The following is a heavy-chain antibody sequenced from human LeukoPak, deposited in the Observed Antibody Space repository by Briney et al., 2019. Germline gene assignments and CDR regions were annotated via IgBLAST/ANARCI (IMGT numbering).Heavy chain of an antibody. V-gene: IGHV1-69*13. CDR3: ASRRVATNTPQPYYYYYNMDV. J-gene: IGHJ6*02. CDR1: GGTFSSYA. CDR2: IIPIFGTA. D-gene: IGHD5-12*01. Sequence: ASVKVSCKASGGTFSSYAISWVRQAPGQGPEWMGGIIPIFGTANYAQKFQGRDTITADESTSTAYMEVSSLRSEDTAVYYCASRRVATNTPQPYYYYYNMDVWGQGTTVTVSS.